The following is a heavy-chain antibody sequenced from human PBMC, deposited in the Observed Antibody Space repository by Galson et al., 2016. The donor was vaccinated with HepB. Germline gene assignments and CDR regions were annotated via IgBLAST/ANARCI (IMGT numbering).Heavy chain of an antibody. Sequence: SVKVSCKASGYTFTNYNINWVRQATGQGLEWMGWMNPNSGNTGYAQKFQGRVTMTRNTSISAAYMELSSVRSEDTAVYYCARGLKQLVSLIHFKYGMDVWGQGTTVTVSS. CDR2: MNPNSGNT. D-gene: IGHD6-6*01. CDR3: ARGLKQLVSLIHFKYGMDV. CDR1: GYTFTNYN. V-gene: IGHV1-8*01. J-gene: IGHJ6*02.